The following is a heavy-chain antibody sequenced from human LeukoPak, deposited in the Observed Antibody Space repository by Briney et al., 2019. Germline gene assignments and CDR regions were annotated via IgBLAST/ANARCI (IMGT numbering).Heavy chain of an antibody. J-gene: IGHJ4*02. CDR3: AFIAVTDKQNHDY. V-gene: IGHV3-30-3*01. CDR2: ISDDGSNK. CDR1: GFTFSSYA. Sequence: GRSLRLSCAASGFTFSSYAMHWVRQAPGKRLEWVAIISDDGSNKYYADSVKGRFTISRDNSKNTLYLQMNSLRAEDTAVYYCAFIAVTDKQNHDYWGQGTLVTVSS. D-gene: IGHD6-19*01.